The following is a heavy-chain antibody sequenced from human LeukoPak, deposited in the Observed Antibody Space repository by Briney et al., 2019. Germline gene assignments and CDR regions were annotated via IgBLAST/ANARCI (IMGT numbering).Heavy chain of an antibody. V-gene: IGHV3-48*01. CDR2: ISSSSSTI. CDR1: GFTFSIYS. Sequence: GGSLRLSCAASGFTFSIYSMNWVRQAPGKGLEWASYISSSSSTIYYADSVKGRFTISRDNAKNSLYLQMNSLRAEDTAVYYCARDRGSVDEWDYWGQGTLVTVSS. D-gene: IGHD3-3*01. J-gene: IGHJ4*02. CDR3: ARDRGSVDEWDY.